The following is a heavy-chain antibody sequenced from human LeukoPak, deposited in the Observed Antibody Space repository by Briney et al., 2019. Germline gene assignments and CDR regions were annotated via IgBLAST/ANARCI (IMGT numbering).Heavy chain of an antibody. D-gene: IGHD3-3*01. CDR2: IYTSGST. CDR1: GGSIRSYY. CDR3: ALSSYYDFWSGYFYYYGMDV. Sequence: SETLSLTCTVSGGSIRSYYWSWIRQPAGKGLEWVGRIYTSGSTNYNPSLKSRATMSVDTSKNQFSLNLSSVTAADTAVYYCALSSYYDFWSGYFYYYGMDVWGQGTTVTVSS. V-gene: IGHV4-4*07. J-gene: IGHJ6*02.